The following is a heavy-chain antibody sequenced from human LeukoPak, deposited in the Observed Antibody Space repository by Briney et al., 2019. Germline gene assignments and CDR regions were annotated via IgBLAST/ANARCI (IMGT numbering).Heavy chain of an antibody. V-gene: IGHV4-59*01. Sequence: PSETLSLTCTVSGGSISSYYGSWIRHPPGKGLEWIGYIYYSGSTNYDPSLKSQVTISVDTSKNQFSLKLSSGTAADTAVYYCARGRDGYNYFDYWGQGTLVTVSS. D-gene: IGHD5-24*01. CDR2: IYYSGST. CDR3: ARGRDGYNYFDY. CDR1: GGSISSYY. J-gene: IGHJ4*02.